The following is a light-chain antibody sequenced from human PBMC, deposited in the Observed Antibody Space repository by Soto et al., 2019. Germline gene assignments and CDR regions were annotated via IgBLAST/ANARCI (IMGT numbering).Light chain of an antibody. V-gene: IGKV3-20*01. Sequence: ETVLTQSPGTLSLSPGERATLSCRASQTIRSNYLAWYRQTPGQAPRLLIYGASNRATGIADRFSGSGSGTDFTLIISRLEPEDFALYYCQQYGSSHWTFGQGTKGEIK. CDR1: QTIRSNY. CDR2: GAS. CDR3: QQYGSSHWT. J-gene: IGKJ1*01.